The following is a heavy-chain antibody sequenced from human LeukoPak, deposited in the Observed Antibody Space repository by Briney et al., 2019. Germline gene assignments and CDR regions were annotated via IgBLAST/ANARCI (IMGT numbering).Heavy chain of an antibody. CDR1: GFTFSSYE. CDR2: ISSSGSTI. CDR3: ARGGKVVPAAHYYYYYMDV. Sequence: PGGSLRLSCAASGFTFSSYEMNWVRQAPGKGLEWVSYISSSGSTIYYADSVKGRFTISRDNAKNSLYLQMNSLRAEDTAVYYCARGGKVVPAAHYYYYYMDVWGKGTTVTISS. V-gene: IGHV3-48*03. J-gene: IGHJ6*03. D-gene: IGHD2-2*01.